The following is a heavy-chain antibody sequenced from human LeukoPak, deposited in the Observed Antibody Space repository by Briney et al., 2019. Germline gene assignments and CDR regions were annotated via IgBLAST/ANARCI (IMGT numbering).Heavy chain of an antibody. V-gene: IGHV4-34*01. CDR2: INHSGST. Sequence: SETLSLTCAVYGGSFSGYYWSWIRQPPGKGLEWIGEINHSGSTNYNPSLKSRVTISVDTSKNQFSLKLSSVTAADTAVYYCATYRVNSGYYLDYFDYWGQGTLVTVSS. CDR3: ATYRVNSGYYLDYFDY. D-gene: IGHD3-22*01. J-gene: IGHJ4*02. CDR1: GGSFSGYY.